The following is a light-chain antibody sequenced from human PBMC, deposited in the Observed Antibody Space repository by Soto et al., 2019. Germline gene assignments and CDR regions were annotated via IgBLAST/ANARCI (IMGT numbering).Light chain of an antibody. CDR2: GAS. V-gene: IGKV3-20*01. CDR1: QSVSSSY. CDR3: HQYGSSPLYT. Sequence: EIGLTQSPGTLSLSPGERATLSCRASQSVSSSYLAWYQQKPGQAPRLLIYGASSRATGIPDRFSGSGSGTDVTLTISRLEPEDFAGYYCHQYGSSPLYTFGQGTKLEIK. J-gene: IGKJ2*01.